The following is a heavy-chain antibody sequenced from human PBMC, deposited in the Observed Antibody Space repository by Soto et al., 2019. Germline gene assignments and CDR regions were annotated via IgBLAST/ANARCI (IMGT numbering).Heavy chain of an antibody. CDR1: GYTFTNHG. J-gene: IGHJ3*02. CDR3: ARDRVAGIWGDAFDI. Sequence: QVQLVQSGTEVKKPGAAVKVSCKTSGYTFTNHGINWVRQAPGQRREWMGWINPYNANTNYAQKLQGRVTMTTDRSTTTAYMDLRSLTSDDTAVYYCARDRVAGIWGDAFDIWGQGTVVTVSS. V-gene: IGHV1-18*04. D-gene: IGHD3-16*01. CDR2: INPYNANT.